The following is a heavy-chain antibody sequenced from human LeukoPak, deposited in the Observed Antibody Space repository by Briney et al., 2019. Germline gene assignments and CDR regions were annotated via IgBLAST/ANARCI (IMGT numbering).Heavy chain of an antibody. V-gene: IGHV3-66*01. CDR2: IYSGGST. J-gene: IGHJ3*02. D-gene: IGHD6-13*01. CDR1: GFTVSSNY. Sequence: PGGSLRLSCAASGFTVSSNYMSWVRQAPGKGLEWVSVIYSGGSTYYADSVKGRFTISRDNSKNMLYLQMNSLRAEDTAVYYCARAAAGFPDAFDIWGQGTMVTVSS. CDR3: ARAAAGFPDAFDI.